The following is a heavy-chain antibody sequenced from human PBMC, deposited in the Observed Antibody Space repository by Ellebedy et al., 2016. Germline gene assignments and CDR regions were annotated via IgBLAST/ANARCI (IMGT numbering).Heavy chain of an antibody. CDR2: INSDGSST. CDR3: ARDLRLGNNWNNYYYYGMDV. Sequence: GGSLRLSCAASGFTFSSYWMHWVRQAPGKGLVWVSRINSDGSSTSYADSVKGRFTISRDNAKNTLYLQMNSLRAEDTAVYYCARDLRLGNNWNNYYYYGMDVWGQGTTVTVSS. J-gene: IGHJ6*02. CDR1: GFTFSSYW. D-gene: IGHD1-1*01. V-gene: IGHV3-74*01.